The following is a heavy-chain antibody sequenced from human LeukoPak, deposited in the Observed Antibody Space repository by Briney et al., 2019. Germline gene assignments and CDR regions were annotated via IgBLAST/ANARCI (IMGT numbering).Heavy chain of an antibody. J-gene: IGHJ4*02. Sequence: GRSLRLSCAASGFTFDDYAMHWARQAPGKGLEWVSGISWNSGSIGYADSVKGRFTISRDNAKNSLYLQMNSLRAEDTALYYCAKDSGAYDYLDYWGQGTLVTVSS. D-gene: IGHD1-26*01. CDR1: GFTFDDYA. CDR2: ISWNSGSI. V-gene: IGHV3-9*01. CDR3: AKDSGAYDYLDY.